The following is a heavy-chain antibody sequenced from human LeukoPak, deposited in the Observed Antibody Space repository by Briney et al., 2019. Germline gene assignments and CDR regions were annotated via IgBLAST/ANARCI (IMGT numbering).Heavy chain of an antibody. CDR1: GGTFSSYA. Sequence: ASVKVSCKASGGTFSSYAISLVRQAPGQGLEWMGRIIPILGIANYAQKFQGRVTITADKSTSTAYMELSSLRSEDTAVYYCARDRYYGSGSYYDYYYGMDVWGQGTTVTVSS. J-gene: IGHJ6*02. D-gene: IGHD3-10*01. CDR3: ARDRYYGSGSYYDYYYGMDV. CDR2: IIPILGIA. V-gene: IGHV1-69*04.